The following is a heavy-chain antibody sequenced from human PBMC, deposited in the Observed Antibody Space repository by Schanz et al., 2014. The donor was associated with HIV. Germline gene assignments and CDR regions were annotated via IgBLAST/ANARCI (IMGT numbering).Heavy chain of an antibody. V-gene: IGHV3-33*01. D-gene: IGHD3-10*01. CDR2: IWYDGSNK. CDR1: GFTFSSYD. CDR3: ARDGSLNRGFDY. J-gene: IGHJ4*02. Sequence: QVQLVESGGGVVQPGRSLRLSCAASGFTFSSYDMHWVRQAPGKGLEWVAVIWYDGSNKYYADSVKGRFTISRDNSKNTLHLQMNSLRAEDTAVYYCARDGSLNRGFDYWGQGTLVTVSS.